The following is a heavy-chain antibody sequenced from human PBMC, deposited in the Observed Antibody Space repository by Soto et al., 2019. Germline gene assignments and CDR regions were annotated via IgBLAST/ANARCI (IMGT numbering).Heavy chain of an antibody. J-gene: IGHJ3*02. D-gene: IGHD3-16*01. CDR3: ARAMITFGGVIVTGAFDI. CDR1: GGSFSGYY. Sequence: PSETLSLTCAVYGGSFSGYYWSWIRQPPGKGLEWIGEINHSGSTNYNPSLKSRVTISVDTSKNQFSLKLSSVTAAGTAVYYCARAMITFGGVIVTGAFDIWGQGTMVTVSS. V-gene: IGHV4-34*01. CDR2: INHSGST.